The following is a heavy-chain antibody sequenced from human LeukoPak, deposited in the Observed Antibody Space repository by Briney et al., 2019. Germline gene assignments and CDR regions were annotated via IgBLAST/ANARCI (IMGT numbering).Heavy chain of an antibody. V-gene: IGHV4-59*08. Sequence: KASETLSLTCTVSGGSITSYYWSWMRQPPGKGLEWIGYIHYSGSTNYNPSLKSRVTISLDQSKNQFSLKLSSVTAADTDVYYCASTEWNYARWGQGTLVTVSS. CDR1: GGSITSYY. CDR2: IHYSGST. J-gene: IGHJ4*02. CDR3: ASTEWNYAR. D-gene: IGHD1-7*01.